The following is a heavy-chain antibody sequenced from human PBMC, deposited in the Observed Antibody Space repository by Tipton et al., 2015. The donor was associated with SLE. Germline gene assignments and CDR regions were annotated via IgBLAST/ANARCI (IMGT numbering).Heavy chain of an antibody. Sequence: SLRLSCAASGFSFSFYEMNWVRQAPGKGLEWVSYITASGSVTKYADSVKGRFTISRDNAKNSLYLQMNSLGREDTAIYYCTRVGTPYYYMDAWGKGTTVTVSS. CDR1: GFSFSFYE. CDR2: ITASGSVT. J-gene: IGHJ6*03. D-gene: IGHD7-27*01. CDR3: TRVGTPYYYMDA. V-gene: IGHV3-48*03.